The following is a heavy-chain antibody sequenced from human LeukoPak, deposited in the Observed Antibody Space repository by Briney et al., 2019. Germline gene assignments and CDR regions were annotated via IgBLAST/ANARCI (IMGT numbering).Heavy chain of an antibody. V-gene: IGHV1-2*02. J-gene: IGHJ3*02. CDR1: GYTFTGYY. Sequence: ASVKVSCKASGYTFTGYYIYWVRQAPGQGFEWMGWINPNSGGTNYAQKFQGRVTMTRDTSISTAYMELSGLKSEDTAVYYCARDRGSYFHDAFDIWGQGTMVTVSS. D-gene: IGHD1-26*01. CDR3: ARDRGSYFHDAFDI. CDR2: INPNSGGT.